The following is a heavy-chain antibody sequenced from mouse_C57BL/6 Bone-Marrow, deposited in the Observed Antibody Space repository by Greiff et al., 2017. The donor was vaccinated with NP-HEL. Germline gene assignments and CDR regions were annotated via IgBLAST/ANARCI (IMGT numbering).Heavy chain of an antibody. CDR2: ISYSGST. CDR3: ARSPLWLRRNYYAMDY. J-gene: IGHJ4*01. Sequence: VQLKQSGPGLAKPSQTLSLTCSVTGYSITSDYWNWIRKFPGNKLEYMGYISYSGSTYYNPSLKSRISITRDTSKNQYYLQSNSVTTEDTATYYCARSPLWLRRNYYAMDYWGQGTSVTVSS. V-gene: IGHV3-8*01. D-gene: IGHD2-2*01. CDR1: GYSITSDY.